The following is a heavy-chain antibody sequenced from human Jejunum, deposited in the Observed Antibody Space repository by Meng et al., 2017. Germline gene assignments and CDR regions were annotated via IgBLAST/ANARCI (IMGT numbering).Heavy chain of an antibody. Sequence: TLKESGPTLVKPTQTLTLTCTLSGFSLNTRGVGVGWIRQPPGKALECLALIYWDNDKRYNPSLKNRLTITKDTSRNQVVLTMTNMDPVDTATYFCAHRLAYSTNYNVGWFDPWGQGTLVTVSS. D-gene: IGHD6-13*01. CDR1: GFSLNTRGVG. CDR3: AHRLAYSTNYNVGWFDP. J-gene: IGHJ5*02. CDR2: IYWDNDK. V-gene: IGHV2-5*02.